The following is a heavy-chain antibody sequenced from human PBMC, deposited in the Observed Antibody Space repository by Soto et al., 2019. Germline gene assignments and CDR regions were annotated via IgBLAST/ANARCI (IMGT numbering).Heavy chain of an antibody. Sequence: QVQLQQWGAGLLKPSETLSLTCAVYGGSFSAYYWAWIRQPPGKGLEWIGEINHSGSTNYNPSLKSRVTISVDTSKNQFSLNLSSVTAADTAVYYCAKSQLCGWGSYYFDQWGQGTLVTVSS. V-gene: IGHV4-34*01. J-gene: IGHJ4*02. CDR3: AKSQLCGWGSYYFDQ. CDR1: GGSFSAYY. CDR2: INHSGST. D-gene: IGHD1-1*01.